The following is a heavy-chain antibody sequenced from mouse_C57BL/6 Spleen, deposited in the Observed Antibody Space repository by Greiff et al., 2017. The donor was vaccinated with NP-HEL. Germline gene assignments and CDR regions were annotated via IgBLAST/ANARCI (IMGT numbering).Heavy chain of an antibody. CDR2: ISSGSSTI. V-gene: IGHV5-17*01. CDR1: GFTFSDYG. Sequence: EVKLMESGGGLVKPGGSLKLSCAASGFTFSDYGMHWVRQAPEKGLEWVAYISSGSSTIYYADTVKGRFTISRANAKNTLFLQMTSLRSEDTAMYYCARVRLGTAYYAMDYWGQGTSVTVSS. CDR3: ARVRLGTAYYAMDY. J-gene: IGHJ4*01. D-gene: IGHD1-2*01.